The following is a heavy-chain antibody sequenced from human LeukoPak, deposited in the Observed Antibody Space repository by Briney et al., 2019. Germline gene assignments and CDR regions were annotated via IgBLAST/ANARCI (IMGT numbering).Heavy chain of an antibody. V-gene: IGHV3-30*04. J-gene: IGHJ4*02. Sequence: RPGGSLRLSCAASGFTFSSYAMHWVRQDPGKGLEWVAVISYDGSNKYYADSVKGRFTISRDNSKNTLYLQMNSLRAEDTAVYYCARDKTGYSSSWTFDYWGQGTLVTVSS. CDR3: ARDKTGYSSSWTFDY. D-gene: IGHD6-13*01. CDR2: ISYDGSNK. CDR1: GFTFSSYA.